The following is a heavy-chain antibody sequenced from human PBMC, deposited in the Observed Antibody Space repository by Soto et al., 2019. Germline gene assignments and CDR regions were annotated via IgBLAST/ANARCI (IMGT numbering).Heavy chain of an antibody. CDR3: AREGERGSGDSVDALDI. Sequence: PGGSLRLSCAASGFTFSSYGMHWVRQAPGKGLEWVAVIWYDGSNKYYADSVRGRFTISRDNGKNSLYLQMSSLRAGDTAVYYCAREGERGSGDSVDALDIWGQGTLVTVSS. V-gene: IGHV3-33*01. CDR2: IWYDGSNK. J-gene: IGHJ3*02. D-gene: IGHD1-1*01. CDR1: GFTFSSYG.